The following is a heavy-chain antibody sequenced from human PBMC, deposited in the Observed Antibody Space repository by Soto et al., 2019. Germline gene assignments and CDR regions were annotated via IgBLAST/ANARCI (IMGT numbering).Heavy chain of an antibody. V-gene: IGHV4-59*11. Sequence: SETLSLTCTVSGDSLSNHYWSWIRQPPGSRLEWLGHIFYSGDTSSYNPSLKSRVSMSVDTSKNQFSLKLRSVSADDTAVYFCARVSYFRGFDWLFAFDSWGQGALVTVSS. J-gene: IGHJ4*02. D-gene: IGHD3-9*01. CDR3: ARVSYFRGFDWLFAFDS. CDR1: GDSLSNHY. CDR2: IFYSGDT.